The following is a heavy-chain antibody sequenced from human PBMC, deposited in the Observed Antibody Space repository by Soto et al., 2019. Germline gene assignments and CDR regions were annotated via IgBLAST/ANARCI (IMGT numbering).Heavy chain of an antibody. D-gene: IGHD2-2*01. CDR3: AGRGRRPVPEY. CDR2: INQSGST. V-gene: IGHV4-34*01. Sequence: QVQLQQWGAGLLKPSETLSLTCAVYGGSFSGYYWSWIRQPPGKGLEWIGEINQSGSTNYNPSLKSRVTMSVDTSKNQFSLKLSSLTAADTAVYYCAGRGRRPVPEYWGQGTLVTVSS. CDR1: GGSFSGYY. J-gene: IGHJ4*02.